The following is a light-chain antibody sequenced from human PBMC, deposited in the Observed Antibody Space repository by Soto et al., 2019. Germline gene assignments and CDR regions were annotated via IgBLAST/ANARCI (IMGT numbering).Light chain of an antibody. CDR2: HAS. CDR3: QQRSSWPVT. V-gene: IGKV3-11*01. CDR1: QSIGAY. Sequence: EIVLTQSPNTLSLSPGERATLSCRTSQSIGAYLAWYQQKPGQAPRLLIYHASNRATGIPARFSGSGSGADFTLTISSLEPEDFAVYYCQQRSSWPVTFGQGTKLEIK. J-gene: IGKJ2*01.